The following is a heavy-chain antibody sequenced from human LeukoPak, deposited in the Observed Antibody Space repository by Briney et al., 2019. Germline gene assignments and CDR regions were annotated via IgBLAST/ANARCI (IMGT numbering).Heavy chain of an antibody. CDR3: AREGCSGGSCYFDY. Sequence: GGSLRLSCAASGFTFSSYSMNWVRQAPGKGLEWVSSISSSSSYIYYADSVKGRFTISRDNAKNSLYLQMNSLRAEDTAVYYCAREGCSGGSCYFDYWGQGTLVTVSS. V-gene: IGHV3-21*01. D-gene: IGHD2-15*01. CDR1: GFTFSSYS. J-gene: IGHJ4*02. CDR2: ISSSSSYI.